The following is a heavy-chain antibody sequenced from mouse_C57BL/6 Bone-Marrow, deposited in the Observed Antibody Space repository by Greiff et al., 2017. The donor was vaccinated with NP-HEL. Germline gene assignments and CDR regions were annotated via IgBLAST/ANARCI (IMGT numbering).Heavy chain of an antibody. Sequence: VQLQQSGAELVRPGASVKLSCTASGFNIKDDYMHWVKQRPEQGLEWIGWIDPENGDTESASKFQGKATITADTSSNTAYLQLSSLTSEDTAVYYCTVYSNYIDYWGQGTTLTVSS. CDR3: TVYSNYIDY. V-gene: IGHV14-4*01. J-gene: IGHJ2*01. CDR1: GFNIKDDY. CDR2: IDPENGDT. D-gene: IGHD2-5*01.